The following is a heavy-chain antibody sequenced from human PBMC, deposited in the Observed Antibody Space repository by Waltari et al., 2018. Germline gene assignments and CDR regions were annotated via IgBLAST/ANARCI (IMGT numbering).Heavy chain of an antibody. CDR1: GGSISCPY. CDR3: ARLGLEWLQSQEYYFDY. D-gene: IGHD3-3*01. J-gene: IGHJ4*02. Sequence: QVQLQESGPGLVKPSETLSLTCTVPGGSISCPYWHWIRQPPGKGLEWIGYIYYSGSTNYNPSLKSRVTISVDTSKNQFSLKLSSVTAADTAVYYCARLGLEWLQSQEYYFDYWGQGTLVTVSS. CDR2: IYYSGST. V-gene: IGHV4-59*11.